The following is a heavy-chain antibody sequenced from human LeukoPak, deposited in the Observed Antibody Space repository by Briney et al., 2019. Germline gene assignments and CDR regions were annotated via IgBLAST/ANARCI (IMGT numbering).Heavy chain of an antibody. V-gene: IGHV1-69*13. CDR3: ARDMANWFDP. CDR1: GYTFTGYY. J-gene: IGHJ5*02. CDR2: IIPIFGTA. Sequence: ASVKVSCKASGYTFTGYYMHWVRQAPGQGLEWMGGIIPIFGTANYAQKFQGRVTITADESTSTAYMELSSLRSEDTAVYYCARDMANWFDPWGQGTLVTVSS. D-gene: IGHD3-10*01.